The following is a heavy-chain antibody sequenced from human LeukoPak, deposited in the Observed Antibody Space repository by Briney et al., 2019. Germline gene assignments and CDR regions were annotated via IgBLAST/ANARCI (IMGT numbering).Heavy chain of an antibody. D-gene: IGHD5-24*01. CDR1: GGSFSAHY. CDR3: ARGPRISEMATITWYFNY. V-gene: IGHV4-34*01. CDR2: XXHSGST. Sequence: SETLSLTCIVYGGSFSAHYWAWIRQPPGKGLEXXXXXXHSGSTNYNPSLKSRVTISVDTSKSQFSLNLNSVTAADTAVYYCARGPRISEMATITWYFNYWGQGTLVTVSS. J-gene: IGHJ4*02.